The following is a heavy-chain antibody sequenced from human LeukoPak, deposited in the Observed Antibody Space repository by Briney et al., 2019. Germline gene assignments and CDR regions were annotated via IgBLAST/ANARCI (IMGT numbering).Heavy chain of an antibody. V-gene: IGHV1-18*01. CDR1: GYTFTSYG. Sequence: ASVKVSCKASGYTFTSYGISWVRQAPGQGLEWMGWISAYNGNTNYAQKLQGRVTMTTDTSTSTTYMELRSLRSDDTAVYYCAGGGYCSSTSCYTARAFDIWGQGTMVTVSS. J-gene: IGHJ3*02. CDR2: ISAYNGNT. D-gene: IGHD2-2*02. CDR3: AGGGYCSSTSCYTARAFDI.